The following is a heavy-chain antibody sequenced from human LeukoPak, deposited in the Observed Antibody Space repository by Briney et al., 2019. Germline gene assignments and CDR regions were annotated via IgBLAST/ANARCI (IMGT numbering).Heavy chain of an antibody. Sequence: QPGGSLRLSCAVSGITLSNYGMSWVRQAPGKGLEWVAGISGSGGRTNYADAVKGRFTISRDNAKNTLFLQMNSLRVEDTAMYFCAKRGVVIRVILVGFHKEAYYFDSWGQGALVTVSS. V-gene: IGHV3-23*01. CDR2: ISGSGGRT. CDR3: AKRGVVIRVILVGFHKEAYYFDS. J-gene: IGHJ4*02. D-gene: IGHD3-22*01. CDR1: GITLSNYG.